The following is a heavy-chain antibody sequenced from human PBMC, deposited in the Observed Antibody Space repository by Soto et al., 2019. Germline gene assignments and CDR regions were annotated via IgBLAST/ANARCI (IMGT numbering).Heavy chain of an antibody. V-gene: IGHV1-46*01. J-gene: IGHJ4*02. D-gene: IGHD1-26*01. CDR2: INPRGDST. CDR1: GYTFTSYC. CDR3: ARNWEFGY. Sequence: ASVKVSCKASGYTFTSYCMHWVRQARGQKLEWMGVINPRGDSTSYAQKFQGRVTIARDRSTSTLFMELSSLRSEETAVYFCARNWEFGYWGQGSLVTVSS.